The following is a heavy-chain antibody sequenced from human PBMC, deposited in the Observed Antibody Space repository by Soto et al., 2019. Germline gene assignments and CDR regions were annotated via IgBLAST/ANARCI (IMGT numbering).Heavy chain of an antibody. V-gene: IGHV1-2*02. J-gene: IGHJ4*02. CDR1: GYTFIGNY. CDR3: ARGACSSSNCYTLDS. CDR2: SNPNVGGT. D-gene: IGHD2-2*02. Sequence: QVQLVQSGAEVKKPGASVKVSCKASGYTFIGNYIHWVRQAPGQGLEWMGWSNPNVGGTDYARKFQGRVTMTRDTSISTAYMELSRLTSDDTAVYFCARGACSSSNCYTLDSWGQGTLLTVSS.